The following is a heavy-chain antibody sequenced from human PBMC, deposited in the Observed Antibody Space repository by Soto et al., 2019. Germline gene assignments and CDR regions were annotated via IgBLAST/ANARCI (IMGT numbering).Heavy chain of an antibody. D-gene: IGHD3-10*01. V-gene: IGHV4-59*01. Sequence: QVQLQESGPGLVKPSETLSLTCTVSGGSISSYYWSWIRQPPGKGLEWIGYIYYTGSTNYNPSLKRRGTISVATSKNQSSLKLSSVTAADTAVYYCARQSKNNYGSGGAFDIWGQGTMVIVSS. CDR3: ARQSKNNYGSGGAFDI. CDR2: IYYTGST. CDR1: GGSISSYY. J-gene: IGHJ3*02.